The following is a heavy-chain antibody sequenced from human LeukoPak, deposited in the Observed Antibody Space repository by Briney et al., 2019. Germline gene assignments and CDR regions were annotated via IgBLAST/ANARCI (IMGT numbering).Heavy chain of an antibody. J-gene: IGHJ4*02. CDR3: AKDQSSGRESWYFDY. Sequence: GGSLRLSGAASGFSFSSSAMNWVRQAPGKGLEWVSVISGSGGSTYYADSVKGRFTISRDNSKNTLYLQVNGLRAEDTAVYYCAKDQSSGRESWYFDYWGQGTLVIVSS. D-gene: IGHD6-25*01. V-gene: IGHV3-23*01. CDR1: GFSFSSSA. CDR2: ISGSGGST.